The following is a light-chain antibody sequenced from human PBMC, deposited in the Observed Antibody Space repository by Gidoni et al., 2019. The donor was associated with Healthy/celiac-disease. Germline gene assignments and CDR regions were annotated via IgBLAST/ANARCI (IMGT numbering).Light chain of an antibody. CDR2: KAS. J-gene: IGKJ1*01. V-gene: IGKV1-5*03. CDR1: QSISSW. CDR3: QQYKGA. Sequence: DIQMNQSPSTRSASVGDRVTITCRASQSISSWLAWYQQKPGKAPKLLIYKASSLESGVPSRFSGSGSGTEFTLTISSLQPDDFATYYCQQYKGAFGQGTKVEIK.